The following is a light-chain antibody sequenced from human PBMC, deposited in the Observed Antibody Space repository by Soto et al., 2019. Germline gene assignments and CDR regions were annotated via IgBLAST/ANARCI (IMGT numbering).Light chain of an antibody. J-gene: IGLJ1*01. CDR3: ISYNTDDTFL. CDR2: EAT. CDR1: RSDIGSSNF. Sequence: QSVLTQPPSVSGSPGQSITVSCTGTRSDIGSSNFVSWYQHLPGRAPKVIIFEATNRTSGVSNRLPCSKSGIPASLTISGLQADDEAESFCISYNTDDTFLFGTGTKVTGL. V-gene: IGLV2-14*01.